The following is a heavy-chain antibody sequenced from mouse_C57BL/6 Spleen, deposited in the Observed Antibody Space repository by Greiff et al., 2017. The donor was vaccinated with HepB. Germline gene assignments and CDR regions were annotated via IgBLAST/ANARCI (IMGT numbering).Heavy chain of an antibody. D-gene: IGHD2-1*01. V-gene: IGHV1-15*01. J-gene: IGHJ2*01. CDR3: TTVYYGRLFDY. Sequence: QVQLQQSGAELVRPGASVTLSCKASGYTFTDYEMHWVKQTPVHGLEWIGAIDPETGGTAYNQKFKGKAILTADKSSSTAYMELRSLTSEDSAVYYCTTVYYGRLFDYWGHGTTLTVSS. CDR2: IDPETGGT. CDR1: GYTFTDYE.